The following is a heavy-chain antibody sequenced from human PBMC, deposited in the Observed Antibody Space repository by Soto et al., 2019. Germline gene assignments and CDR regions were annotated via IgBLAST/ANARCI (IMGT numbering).Heavy chain of an antibody. CDR1: GGSISSYY. J-gene: IGHJ2*01. CDR2: IYYSGST. D-gene: IGHD2-2*01. V-gene: IGHV4-59*01. Sequence: SETLSLTCTVSGGSISSYYWSWIRQPPGKGLEWIGYIYYSGSTNYNPSLKSRVTISVDTSKNQFSLKLSSVTAADTAVYYCARSGYCSSTSCYQHWYFDLWGRGTLVTVSS. CDR3: ARSGYCSSTSCYQHWYFDL.